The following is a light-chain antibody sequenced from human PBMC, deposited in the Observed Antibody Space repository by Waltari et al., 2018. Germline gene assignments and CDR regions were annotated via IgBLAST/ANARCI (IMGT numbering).Light chain of an antibody. J-gene: IGLJ2*01. CDR3: SSYAKTLIVV. Sequence: QSALTQPRSVSGSPGQSVTISCTGTSRDVGGYNYVSWYQQRPGKAPTLIIYDVDKRPSGVPGRFSGSKSDNTASLTISGLQTEDEADYYCSSYAKTLIVVFGGGTKLTVL. CDR2: DVD. V-gene: IGLV2-11*01. CDR1: SRDVGGYNY.